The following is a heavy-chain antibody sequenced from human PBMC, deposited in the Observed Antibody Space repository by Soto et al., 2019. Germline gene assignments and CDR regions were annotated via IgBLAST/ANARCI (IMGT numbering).Heavy chain of an antibody. V-gene: IGHV3-23*01. CDR3: TTHEEGALWAGGFDS. J-gene: IGHJ5*01. CDR1: GFRFRTRA. D-gene: IGHD1-26*01. CDR2: IRPGGDST. Sequence: PVGSLRFSCAASGFRFRTRAMSWVRQAPGKGLEWVASIRPGGDSTYYADSVKGRFAVSRDNSNVTLYLQMDSLRVEDTAIYYCTTHEEGALWAGGFDSWGQGTLVTVSS.